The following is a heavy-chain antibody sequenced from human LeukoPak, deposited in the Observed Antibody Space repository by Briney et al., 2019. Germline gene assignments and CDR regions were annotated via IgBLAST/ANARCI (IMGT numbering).Heavy chain of an antibody. V-gene: IGHV1-2*02. J-gene: IGHJ4*02. Sequence: EASVKVSCKASGYTFAGYYMHWVRQAPGQGLEWMGWINPNSGGTNYAQKFQGRVTMTRDTSISTAYMELSRLRSDDTDVYYCARDREAIVATKVGLYYFDYWGQGTLVTVSS. CDR1: GYTFAGYY. CDR2: INPNSGGT. CDR3: ARDREAIVATKVGLYYFDY. D-gene: IGHD5-12*01.